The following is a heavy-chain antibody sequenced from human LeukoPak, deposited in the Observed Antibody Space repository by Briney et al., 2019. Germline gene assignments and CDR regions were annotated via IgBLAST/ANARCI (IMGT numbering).Heavy chain of an antibody. CDR1: GFTFSISS. CDR2: IRGGISTI. CDR3: ARDARSHCGTDACYGPYFDH. V-gene: IGHV3-48*01. Sequence: PGGSLRLSCTASGFTFSISSMNWARQTPGKGLEWISYIRGGISTIYYADSVKGRFTISRDNGGNSLYLQMNDLRAEDTGVYFCARDARSHCGTDACYGPYFDHWGQGSVVTVSS. D-gene: IGHD2-2*01. J-gene: IGHJ4*02.